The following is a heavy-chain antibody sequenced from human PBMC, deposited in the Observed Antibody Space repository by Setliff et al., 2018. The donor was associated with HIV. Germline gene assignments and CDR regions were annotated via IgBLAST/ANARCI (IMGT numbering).Heavy chain of an antibody. V-gene: IGHV4-4*08. CDR1: GGSISSYY. Sequence: PSETLSLTCTVSGGSISSYYWSWIRQPPGKGLEWIGYIYTSGSTNYNPSLKSRVTISVDTSKNQFSLELSSVTAADTAVYYCARGAPGLTYYDIRFDPWGQGTLVTVSS. CDR2: IYTSGST. CDR3: ARGAPGLTYYDIRFDP. D-gene: IGHD3-9*01. J-gene: IGHJ5*02.